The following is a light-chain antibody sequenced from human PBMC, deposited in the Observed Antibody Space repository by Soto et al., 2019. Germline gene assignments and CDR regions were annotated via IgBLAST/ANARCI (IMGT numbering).Light chain of an antibody. V-gene: IGKV1-33*01. CDR1: QDSSNY. J-gene: IGKJ3*01. CDR3: QQYDNLPLFT. CDR2: DAS. Sequence: DIQMTQSPSSLSASVGDRVTITCQASQDSSNYLNWYQQNTGKAPKLLIYDASNLETGVPSRFSGSGSGTDVTFNISSLQTEDIATYYCQQYDNLPLFTFGPGTKVDIK.